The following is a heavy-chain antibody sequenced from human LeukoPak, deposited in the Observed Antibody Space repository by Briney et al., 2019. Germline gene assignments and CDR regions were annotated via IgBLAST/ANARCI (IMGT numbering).Heavy chain of an antibody. CDR2: ISGSGGST. Sequence: PGGSLRLSCAASGFTFSSYGMSWVRQAPGKGLEWVSAISGSGGSTYYADSVKGRFTISRDNSKNTLYLQMNSLRAEDTAVYYCAKDLGVDTAIFYYYYMDVWGKGTTVTVSS. V-gene: IGHV3-23*01. J-gene: IGHJ6*03. D-gene: IGHD5-18*01. CDR3: AKDLGVDTAIFYYYYMDV. CDR1: GFTFSSYG.